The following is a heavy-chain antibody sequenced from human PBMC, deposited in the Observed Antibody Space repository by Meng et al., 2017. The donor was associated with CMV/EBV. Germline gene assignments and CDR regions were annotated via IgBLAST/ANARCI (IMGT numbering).Heavy chain of an antibody. Sequence: GGSLRLSCAASGFTFSSYSMNWVRQAPGKGLEWVSSISSSSSYIYYADSVKGRFTISRDNAKNSLYLQTNSLRAEDTAVYYCARCNVEDSSSSWDYYYGMDVWGQGTTVTVSS. J-gene: IGHJ6*02. CDR3: ARCNVEDSSSSWDYYYGMDV. CDR2: ISSSSSYI. V-gene: IGHV3-21*04. CDR1: GFTFSSYS. D-gene: IGHD6-6*01.